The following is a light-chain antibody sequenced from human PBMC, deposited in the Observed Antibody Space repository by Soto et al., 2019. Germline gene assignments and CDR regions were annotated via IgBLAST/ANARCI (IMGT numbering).Light chain of an antibody. V-gene: IGKV4-1*01. Sequence: DIVMTQSPDSLAVSLGERATINCKSSQSVLYSSNNKSFLAWYQQKPGQPPKLLIYWASTRESGVPDRFSGSGSGTDFTLTISSLQAEDAAVYYCQQYFITPWTFGQGTKVEIK. J-gene: IGKJ1*01. CDR3: QQYFITPWT. CDR1: QSVLYSSNNKSF. CDR2: WAS.